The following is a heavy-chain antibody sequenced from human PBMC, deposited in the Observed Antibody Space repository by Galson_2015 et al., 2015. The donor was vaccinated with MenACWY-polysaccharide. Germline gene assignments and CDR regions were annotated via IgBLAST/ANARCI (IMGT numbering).Heavy chain of an antibody. CDR3: ARDLVGAGDWYDP. D-gene: IGHD3-16*01. CDR1: GYTFTDYY. CDR2: INPKSGDT. J-gene: IGHJ5*02. Sequence: SVKVSCKASGYTFTDYYMHWVRQAPGQGLEWMGWINPKSGDTKYAQKFQGRVTMTRDTSISTAYIELSRLRSDDTAMYYCARDLVGAGDWYDPSGQATLVTVSS. V-gene: IGHV1-2*02.